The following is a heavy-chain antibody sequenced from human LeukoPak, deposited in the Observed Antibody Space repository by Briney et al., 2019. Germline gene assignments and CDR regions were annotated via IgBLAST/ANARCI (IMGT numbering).Heavy chain of an antibody. CDR3: AKREDRGSHRAFDI. V-gene: IGHV3-30*18. CDR2: VSYDGSNE. CDR1: GFTFSSYG. D-gene: IGHD1-26*01. Sequence: PGGSLRLSCAASGFTFSSYGMHWVRQAPGKGLEWVAVVSYDGSNENFADSVKGRFTISRDNSKNTLYLQMNSLRGEDTAVYYCAKREDRGSHRAFDIWGRGPMVTFSS. J-gene: IGHJ3*02.